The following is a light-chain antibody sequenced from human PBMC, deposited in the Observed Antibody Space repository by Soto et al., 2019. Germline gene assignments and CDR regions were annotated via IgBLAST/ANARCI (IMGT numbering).Light chain of an antibody. V-gene: IGKV3-15*01. CDR2: GVS. CDR1: QRISSS. Sequence: EILMTPSPVTLSVSPGERATLSCRASQRISSSLAWYQQKPGQAPRLLIYGVSTRATDIPARFSGSGSGTEFTLTISSLQSEDFAVYFCQQYNKWPTFGQGTKVDIK. CDR3: QQYNKWPT. J-gene: IGKJ1*01.